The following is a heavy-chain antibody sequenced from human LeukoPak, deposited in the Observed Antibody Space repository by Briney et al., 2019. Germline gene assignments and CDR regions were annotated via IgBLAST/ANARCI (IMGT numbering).Heavy chain of an antibody. V-gene: IGHV4-4*07. D-gene: IGHD1-26*01. J-gene: IGHJ4*02. CDR3: AREGGSYRFLDN. CDR2: ISTSGST. Sequence: SETLSLTRTVSGDSISGYCWSWIRQPAGKGLEWIGRISTSGSTNYNPSLKSRVTMSVDTSKNQVSLNLTSVTAADTAVYYCAREGGSYRFLDNWGQGTLVTVSS. CDR1: GDSISGYC.